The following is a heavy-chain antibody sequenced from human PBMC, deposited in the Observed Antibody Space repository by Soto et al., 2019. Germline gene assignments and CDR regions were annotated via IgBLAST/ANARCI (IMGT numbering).Heavy chain of an antibody. V-gene: IGHV4-30-4*01. Sequence: SETLSLTCTVSGGSISSGDYYWSWIRQPPGKGLEWIGYIYYSGSTYYNPSLKSRVTISVDTSKNQFSLKLSSVTAADTAVYYCARAGGVRQQLVRGWFDPWGQGTLVTVSS. CDR2: IYYSGST. CDR1: GGSISSGDYY. CDR3: ARAGGVRQQLVRGWFDP. D-gene: IGHD6-13*01. J-gene: IGHJ5*02.